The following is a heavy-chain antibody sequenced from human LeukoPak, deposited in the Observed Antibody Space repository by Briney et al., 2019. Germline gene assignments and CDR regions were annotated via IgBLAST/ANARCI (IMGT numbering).Heavy chain of an antibody. CDR1: GGSISSYY. CDR2: IYYSGST. CDR3: ARDGTAVAGTGWFDP. D-gene: IGHD6-19*01. J-gene: IGHJ5*02. V-gene: IGHV4-59*01. Sequence: SQTLSLTCTVSGGSISSYYWSWIRQPPGKGLEWIGYIYYSGSTNYNPSLKSRVTISVDTSKNQFSLTLSSVTAADTAVYYCARDGTAVAGTGWFDPWGQGTLVTVSS.